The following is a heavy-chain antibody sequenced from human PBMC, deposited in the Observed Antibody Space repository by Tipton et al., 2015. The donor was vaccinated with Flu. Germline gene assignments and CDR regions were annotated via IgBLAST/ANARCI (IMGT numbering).Heavy chain of an antibody. J-gene: IGHJ1*01. Sequence: LRLSCTVSGDSITSGNYYWTWIRQSAGKGLEWIGRVSSSGSTRYNPSLKGRATISLDMSRNQFSLKLISVTAADTAVYYCAREKDSSGSEYFQHWGQGTLVTVSS. D-gene: IGHD6-19*01. CDR2: VSSSGST. V-gene: IGHV4-61*02. CDR3: AREKDSSGSEYFQH. CDR1: GDSITSGNYY.